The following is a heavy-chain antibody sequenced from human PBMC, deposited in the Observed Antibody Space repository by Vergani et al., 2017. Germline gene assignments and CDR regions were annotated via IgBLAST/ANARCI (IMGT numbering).Heavy chain of an antibody. CDR3: ARHECSSTSCYFSKRLKKYNWFDP. CDR2: IIPIFGTA. D-gene: IGHD2-2*01. J-gene: IGHJ5*02. CDR1: GGTFSSYA. V-gene: IGHV1-69*01. Sequence: QVQLVQSGAEVKKPGSSVKVSCKASGGTFSSYAISWVRQAPGQGLEWMGGIIPIFGTANYAQKFQGRVTITADESTSTAYMELSSLRSEDTAVYYCARHECSSTSCYFSKRLKKYNWFDPWGQGTLVTVSS.